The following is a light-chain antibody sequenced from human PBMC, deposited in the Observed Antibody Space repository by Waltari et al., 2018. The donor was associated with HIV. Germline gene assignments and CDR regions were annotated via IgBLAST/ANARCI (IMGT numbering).Light chain of an antibody. CDR1: SSNIGAGYD. J-gene: IGLJ1*01. Sequence: QSVLTQPPSVSGAPGQRVTISCTGSSSNIGAGYDVHWYQQLPGTAPKLLIEGNNNRPSGVPDRFSGSKSGTSASLAVTGLQAEDEADYYCQSYDSSLSGYVFGTGTKVTVL. CDR2: GNN. V-gene: IGLV1-40*01. CDR3: QSYDSSLSGYV.